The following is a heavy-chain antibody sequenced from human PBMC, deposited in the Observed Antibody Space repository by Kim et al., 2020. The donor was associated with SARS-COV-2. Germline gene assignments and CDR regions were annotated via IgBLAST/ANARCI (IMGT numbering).Heavy chain of an antibody. V-gene: IGHV3-21*01. CDR3: VRDAINYYGMDV. J-gene: IGHJ6*02. Sequence: GSLRLSCAASGFMFKNYSMNWVRQAPGKGLEWVSSISTSSSYIYYADSVKGRFTISRDNAKNSLYLQMNSLRAEDTTVYYCVRDAINYYGMDVWGQGTTVTVSS. CDR2: ISTSSSYI. CDR1: GFMFKNYS.